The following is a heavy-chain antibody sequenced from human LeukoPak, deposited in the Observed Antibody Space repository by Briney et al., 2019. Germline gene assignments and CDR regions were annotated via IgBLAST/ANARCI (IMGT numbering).Heavy chain of an antibody. CDR3: ARVRSSSWYDY. CDR2: ISYDGINK. D-gene: IGHD6-13*01. V-gene: IGHV3-30*03. CDR1: GFTLTTYG. Sequence: GTSLTLSCAASGFTLTTYGMHWVRQAAGKGLEWVAVISYDGINKDYTDSVKGRFTISRDTSKNTVSLQMNSLRVEDTALYYCARVRSSSWYDYWGQGALVTVSS. J-gene: IGHJ4*02.